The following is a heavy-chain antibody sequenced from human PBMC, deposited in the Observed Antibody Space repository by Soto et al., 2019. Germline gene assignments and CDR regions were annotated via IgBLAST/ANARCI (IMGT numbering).Heavy chain of an antibody. CDR2: IDSDGSTT. J-gene: IGHJ4*02. CDR1: GFTFSDHW. Sequence: GALRLSCPASGFTFSDHWIHWVRQAPGKGLVWVSRIDSDGSTTNYADSVKGRFTISRDNAKNTLFLQMNSLRVEDTAVYYCARGSAYYDFWSGYSLADSWGQGTLVTVSS. D-gene: IGHD3-3*01. V-gene: IGHV3-74*01. CDR3: ARGSAYYDFWSGYSLADS.